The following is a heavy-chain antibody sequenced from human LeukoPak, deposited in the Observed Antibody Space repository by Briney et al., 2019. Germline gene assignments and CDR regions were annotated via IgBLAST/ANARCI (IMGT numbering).Heavy chain of an antibody. CDR1: GGSISNYY. D-gene: IGHD3-3*01. J-gene: IGHJ4*02. CDR3: ARGFFDDFWSGYQFDY. Sequence: SETLSLTCTVSGGSISNYYWSWIRQPPGKGLQWIGDMYYSGSTNYNPSLKSRVTISVDTSKNQFSLKLSSVTAADTAVYYCARGFFDDFWSGYQFDYWGQGTLVTVSS. V-gene: IGHV4-59*01. CDR2: MYYSGST.